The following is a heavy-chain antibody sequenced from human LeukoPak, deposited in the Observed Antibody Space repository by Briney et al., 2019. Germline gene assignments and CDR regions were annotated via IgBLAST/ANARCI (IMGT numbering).Heavy chain of an antibody. Sequence: MPAKTLSLTCTVPGGAIRSYYSSWSRKPPGKGLDWIGYIYYSGSTNYNPSLKSRVTISIDTSKNQFSLKLTSVTAADTAVYFCARASNGLDYWGQGTLVTVSS. CDR1: GGAIRSYY. CDR3: ARASNGLDY. J-gene: IGHJ4*02. CDR2: IYYSGST. V-gene: IGHV4-59*01.